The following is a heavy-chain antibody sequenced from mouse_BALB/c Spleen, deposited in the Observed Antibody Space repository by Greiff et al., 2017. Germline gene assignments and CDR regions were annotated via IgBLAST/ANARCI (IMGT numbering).Heavy chain of an antibody. CDR3: ARGMDY. CDR1: GFTFSDYY. Sequence: EVKVEESGGGLVKPGGSLKLSCAASGFTFSDYYMYWVRQTPEKRLEWVATISDGGSYTYYPDSVKGRFTISRDNAKNNLYLQMSSLKSEDTAMYYCARGMDYWGQGTSVTVSS. CDR2: ISDGGSYT. V-gene: IGHV5-4*02. J-gene: IGHJ4*01.